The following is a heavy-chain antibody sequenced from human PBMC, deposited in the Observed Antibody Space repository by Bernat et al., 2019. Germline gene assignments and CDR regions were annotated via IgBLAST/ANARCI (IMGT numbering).Heavy chain of an antibody. V-gene: IGHV3-30-3*01. D-gene: IGHD2-15*01. CDR2: ISYDGSNK. CDR3: ARDIGGLGDD. Sequence: QVQLVESGGGVVQPGRSLRLSCAASGFTFSSYAMHWVRQAPGKGLEWVAVISYDGSNKYYADSVKGRFTISRDNSKNTLYLQMNSLRAEDTAVYYCARDIGGLGDDWGQGTLVTVSS. CDR1: GFTFSSYA. J-gene: IGHJ4*02.